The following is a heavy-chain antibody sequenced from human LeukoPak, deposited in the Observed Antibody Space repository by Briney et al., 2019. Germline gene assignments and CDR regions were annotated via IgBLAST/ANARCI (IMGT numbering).Heavy chain of an antibody. V-gene: IGHV3-13*01. CDR1: GFTFSSYD. CDR2: IGTAGDT. Sequence: GGSLRLSCAASGFTFSSYDMHWVRHAPGKGLEWVSAIGTAGDTYYQGSVKGRFTISRENAKNSLYLQMNSLRAGDTAVYYCARVDGYSSSWSYDYWGQGTLVTVSS. D-gene: IGHD6-13*01. CDR3: ARVDGYSSSWSYDY. J-gene: IGHJ4*02.